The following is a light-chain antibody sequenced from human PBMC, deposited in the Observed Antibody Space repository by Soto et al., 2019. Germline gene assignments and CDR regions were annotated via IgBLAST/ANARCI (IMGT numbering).Light chain of an antibody. CDR3: QQSYSAPQT. J-gene: IGKJ1*01. CDR2: AQS. Sequence: IQMTQSPSSLSASVGDRVTITCRASQHISDYINWYQQKPGKAPKLLIYAQSNLQSGVPSRFTGSRSGTAFSLTITSLQVEDFATYYCQQSYSAPQTFGQGTKVDI. CDR1: QHISDY. V-gene: IGKV1-39*01.